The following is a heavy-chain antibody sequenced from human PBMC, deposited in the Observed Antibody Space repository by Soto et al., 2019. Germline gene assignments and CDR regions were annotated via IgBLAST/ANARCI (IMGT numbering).Heavy chain of an antibody. J-gene: IGHJ6*01. CDR2: INAGDGDT. CDR1: GYTLTSYA. Sequence: AAVKVYCTTSGYTLTSYAMHWVRQAPGQRLEWMGWINAGDGDTKYSQKFQGRVTITRDTFANTAYMEVSSLRSEDTAIYYCPRENHPRGFYFHYYGADVWGQGTTVTVSS. V-gene: IGHV1-3*01. CDR3: PRENHPRGFYFHYYGADV.